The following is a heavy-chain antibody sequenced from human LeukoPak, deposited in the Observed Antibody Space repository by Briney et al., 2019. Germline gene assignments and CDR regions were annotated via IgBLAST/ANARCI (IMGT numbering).Heavy chain of an antibody. CDR2: IWYDGSNK. Sequence: GGSLRLSCAASGFTFSSYGMHWVRQAPGKGLEWVAVIWYDGSNKYYADSVKGRFTISRDNSKNTLCLQMNSLRAEDTAVYYCAKGYQWLVPFDYWGQGTLVTVSS. CDR1: GFTFSSYG. D-gene: IGHD6-19*01. CDR3: AKGYQWLVPFDY. V-gene: IGHV3-33*06. J-gene: IGHJ4*02.